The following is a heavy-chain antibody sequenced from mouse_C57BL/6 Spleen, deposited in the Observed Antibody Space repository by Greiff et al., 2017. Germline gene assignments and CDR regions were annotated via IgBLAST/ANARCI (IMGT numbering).Heavy chain of an antibody. J-gene: IGHJ1*03. CDR1: GYSFTDYN. CDR3: ACYYGSSHWYFEG. V-gene: IGHV1-39*01. Sequence: EVKLMESGPELVKPGASVKISCKASGYSFTDYNMNWVKQSNGKSLEWIGVINPNYGTTSYNQKFKGKATLTVDQSSSTAYMQLNSLTSEDSAVYYCACYYGSSHWYFEGWGTGTTVTVSS. D-gene: IGHD1-1*01. CDR2: INPNYGTT.